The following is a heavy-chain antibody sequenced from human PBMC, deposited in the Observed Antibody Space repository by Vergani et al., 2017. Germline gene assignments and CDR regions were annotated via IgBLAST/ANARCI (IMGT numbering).Heavy chain of an antibody. J-gene: IGHJ4*02. CDR1: GYTFTSYG. Sequence: QVQLVQSGAEVKKPGASVKVSCKASGYTFTSYGISWVRQAPGQGLEWMGWISAYNGNTNYAQKLQGRVTMTTDTSTSTAYMGLRSLRSDDTAVYYCASHYDFWSGYPTPFDYWGQGTLGTVFS. CDR2: ISAYNGNT. V-gene: IGHV1-18*04. CDR3: ASHYDFWSGYPTPFDY. D-gene: IGHD3-3*01.